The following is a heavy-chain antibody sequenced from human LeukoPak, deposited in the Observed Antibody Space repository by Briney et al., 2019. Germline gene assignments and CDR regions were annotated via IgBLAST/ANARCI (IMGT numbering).Heavy chain of an antibody. CDR1: GSSLTKFY. Sequence: PSETLSLTCTVSGSSLTKFYWSWIRQPPGKRLEWIGYIYYTGSANYNPSVKSRVTMSVDTSKNQFSLKMNSVTAADTAVYYCARGGWSKDYWGQGTPVTVSS. V-gene: IGHV4-59*01. CDR2: IYYTGSA. D-gene: IGHD6-19*01. CDR3: ARGGWSKDY. J-gene: IGHJ4*02.